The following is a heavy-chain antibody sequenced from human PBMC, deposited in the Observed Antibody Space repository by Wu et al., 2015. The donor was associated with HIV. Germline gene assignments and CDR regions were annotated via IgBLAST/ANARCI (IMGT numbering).Heavy chain of an antibody. D-gene: IGHD2-15*01. Sequence: QVQLVQSGAEVKKPGASVKVSCKASGYTFTTYYMHWARQAPGQGLEWMGIIDPNAGSTNYAQKFQGRVTMTRDTSTSTLYMDLSSLRSEDTAVYYCARGLYTGEDIVSVSGVARLDAFDIWAKGQWSRLF. CDR2: IDPNAGST. J-gene: IGHJ3*02. CDR3: ARGLYTGEDIVSVSGVARLDAFDI. CDR1: GYTFTTYY. V-gene: IGHV1-46*01.